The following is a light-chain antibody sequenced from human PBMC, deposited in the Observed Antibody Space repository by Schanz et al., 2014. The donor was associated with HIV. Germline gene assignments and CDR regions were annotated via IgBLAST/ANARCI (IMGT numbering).Light chain of an antibody. CDR1: QSVSSN. CDR2: DAS. V-gene: IGKV3D-15*01. CDR3: LHYNGWPT. Sequence: EIVMTQSPATLSVSPGERATLSCRASQSVSSNLAWYQQKPGQAPRLLIYDASNRATGIPARFSGSGSGTDFTLTISSLQSEDFALYYCLHYNGWPTFGQGTRLEIK. J-gene: IGKJ5*01.